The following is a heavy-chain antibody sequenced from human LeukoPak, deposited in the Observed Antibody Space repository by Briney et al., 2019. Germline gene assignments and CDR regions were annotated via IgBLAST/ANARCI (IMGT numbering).Heavy chain of an antibody. CDR3: AREGRGRYSYGYYFDY. Sequence: ASVKVSCKASGYTFTGYCMHWVRQAPGRGLEWMGWINPNSGGTNYAQKFQGRVTMTRDTSISTAYMELSRLRSDDTAVYYCAREGRGRYSYGYYFDYWGQGTLVTVSS. CDR1: GYTFTGYC. V-gene: IGHV1-2*02. J-gene: IGHJ4*02. CDR2: INPNSGGT. D-gene: IGHD5-18*01.